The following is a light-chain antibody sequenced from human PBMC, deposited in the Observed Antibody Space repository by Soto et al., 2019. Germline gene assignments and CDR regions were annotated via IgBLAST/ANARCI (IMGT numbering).Light chain of an antibody. CDR1: SSDIGSNDY. Sequence: QSALTQPASVSGSPGQSITISCTGSSSDIGSNDYVSWYRQYPGKAPKLIIYEVSNRPSGVSNRFSGSKSGNTASLTISGLQAEDQAGYPRSPFSSRGPRGFGGGTKLTVL. CDR3: SPFSSRGPRG. J-gene: IGLJ3*02. CDR2: EVS. V-gene: IGLV2-14*01.